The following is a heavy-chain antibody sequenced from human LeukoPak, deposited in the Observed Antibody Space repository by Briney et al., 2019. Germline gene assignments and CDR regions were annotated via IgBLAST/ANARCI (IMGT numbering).Heavy chain of an antibody. Sequence: GASLRLSCAASGFTFSSYWMHWVRHVPGKGLVWFSRINSDGTSTSYADSVKGRFIISRDNAKNTLFLQLGSLRAEDTAVYYCAGNSPGFDSWGQGTLVTVSS. CDR3: AGNSPGFDS. J-gene: IGHJ4*02. V-gene: IGHV3-74*01. CDR2: INSDGTST. CDR1: GFTFSSYW. D-gene: IGHD2-21*01.